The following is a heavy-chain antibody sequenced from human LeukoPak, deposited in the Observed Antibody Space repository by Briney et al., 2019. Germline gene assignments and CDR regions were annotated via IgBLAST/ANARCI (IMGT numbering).Heavy chain of an antibody. D-gene: IGHD3-3*01. V-gene: IGHV3-53*01. CDR2: LYDDGTT. CDR1: GFTVSSNY. CDR3: TRELLYHYYEY. J-gene: IGHJ4*02. Sequence: PGGSLRLSCAVSGFTVSSNYMSWVRQAPGKGLEWVSVLYDDGTTKYPDSVKGRFTISRDNSKNTLYLQMDSLRTEDTAVYYCTRELLYHYYEYWGQGTLVTVSS.